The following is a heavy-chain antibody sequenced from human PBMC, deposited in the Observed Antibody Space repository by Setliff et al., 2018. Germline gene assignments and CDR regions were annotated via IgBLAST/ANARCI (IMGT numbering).Heavy chain of an antibody. CDR3: ARSTDSNGYYGFDS. D-gene: IGHD3-22*01. Sequence: GASVKVSCKASGYTFTDKAIHWVRQAPGQRLEWMGWNHAGNGITEYSQDFQGGVSITRDTSASTAYMELRSLTSEDMAVYYCARSTDSNGYYGFDSWGQGTLVTVSS. CDR1: GYTFTDKA. V-gene: IGHV1-3*02. J-gene: IGHJ4*02. CDR2: NHAGNGIT.